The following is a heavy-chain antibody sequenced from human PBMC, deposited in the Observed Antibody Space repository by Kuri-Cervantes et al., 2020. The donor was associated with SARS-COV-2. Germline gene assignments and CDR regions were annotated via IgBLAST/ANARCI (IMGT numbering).Heavy chain of an antibody. CDR2: IYYSGST. V-gene: IGHV4-39*01. CDR1: GGSISSSNW. Sequence: SETLSLTCAVSGGSISSSNWWSWVRQPPGKGLEWIGSIYYSGSTYYNPSLKSRVTISVDTSKNQFSLKLSSVTAADTAVYYCARQGVVAVAGVDYWGQGTLVTVSS. J-gene: IGHJ4*02. CDR3: ARQGVVAVAGVDY. D-gene: IGHD6-19*01.